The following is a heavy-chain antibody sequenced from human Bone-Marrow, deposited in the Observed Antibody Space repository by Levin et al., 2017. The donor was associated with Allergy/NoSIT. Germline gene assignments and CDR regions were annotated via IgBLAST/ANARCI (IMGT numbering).Heavy chain of an antibody. Sequence: SETLSLTCTVSGSSISSGYYWGWIRQSPGKGLEWIGSIFNSGHTYYNPSLKSRVTISIDTSKNQFSLKLSSVTAADTAVYYCARVYSGYTRFGYWGQGTLVTGSS. V-gene: IGHV4-38-2*02. CDR3: ARVYSGYTRFGY. J-gene: IGHJ4*02. D-gene: IGHD5-12*01. CDR2: IFNSGHT. CDR1: GSSISSGYY.